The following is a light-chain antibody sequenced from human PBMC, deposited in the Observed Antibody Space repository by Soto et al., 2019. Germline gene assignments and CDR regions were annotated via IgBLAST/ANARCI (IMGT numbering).Light chain of an antibody. Sequence: VLTQPPSVSGAPGQRVTISCTGSSSNIGAVFDVHWYQQLPGTAPKLLIYANTNRPSGVPDRFSGSKSGTSASLAITGLQAEDEADYYCQSYDNSLSAWVFGGGTKVTVL. CDR1: SSNIGAVFD. CDR2: ANT. CDR3: QSYDNSLSAWV. V-gene: IGLV1-40*01. J-gene: IGLJ3*02.